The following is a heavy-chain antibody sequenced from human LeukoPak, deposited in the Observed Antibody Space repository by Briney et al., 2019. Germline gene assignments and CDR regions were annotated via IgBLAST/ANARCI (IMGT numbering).Heavy chain of an antibody. J-gene: IGHJ6*02. V-gene: IGHV3-15*01. Sequence: GGSLRLSCAASGFTFSNAWMSWVRQAPGKGLEWVGRITSKTEGGTTDYAAPVKGRFTISRDDSKNTLYLQMNSLKTEDTAVYYCTTALVRGVIIAPYYYYGMDVWGQGTTVTVSS. CDR2: ITSKTEGGTT. D-gene: IGHD3-10*01. CDR3: TTALVRGVIIAPYYYYGMDV. CDR1: GFTFSNAW.